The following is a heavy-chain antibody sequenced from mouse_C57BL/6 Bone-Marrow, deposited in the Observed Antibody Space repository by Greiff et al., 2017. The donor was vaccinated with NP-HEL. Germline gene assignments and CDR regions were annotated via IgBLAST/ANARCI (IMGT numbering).Heavy chain of an antibody. V-gene: IGHV5-15*01. CDR2: ISNLAYSI. D-gene: IGHD2-4*01. CDR1: GFTFSDYG. CDR3: ARSLYDYDPHWYFDV. J-gene: IGHJ1*03. Sequence: EVKLMESGGGLVQPGGSLKLSCAASGFTFSDYGMAWVRQAPRKGPEWVAFISNLAYSIYYADTVTGRFTIPRENAKNTLYLEMSSLRSEDTAMYYCARSLYDYDPHWYFDVWGTGTTVTVSS.